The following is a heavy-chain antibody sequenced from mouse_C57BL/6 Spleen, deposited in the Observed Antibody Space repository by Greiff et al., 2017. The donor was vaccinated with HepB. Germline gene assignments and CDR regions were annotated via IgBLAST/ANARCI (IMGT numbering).Heavy chain of an antibody. CDR3: ARGPWEWYFDV. J-gene: IGHJ1*03. CDR1: GYSITSGYY. V-gene: IGHV3-6*01. Sequence: EVQLQQSGPGLVKPSQSLSLTCSVTGYSITSGYYWNWIRQFPGNKLEWMGYISYDGSNNYNPSLKNRISITRDTSKNQFFLKLNSVTTEDTATYYCARGPWEWYFDVWGTGTTVTVSS. D-gene: IGHD4-1*01. CDR2: ISYDGSN.